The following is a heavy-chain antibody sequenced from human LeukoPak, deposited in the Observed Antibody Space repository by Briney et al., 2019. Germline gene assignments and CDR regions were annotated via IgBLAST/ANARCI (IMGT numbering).Heavy chain of an antibody. V-gene: IGHV4-39*07. CDR2: IYYRGTT. J-gene: IGHJ4*02. Sequence: GSLRLSCAASGFTFSSYEMNWVRQPPGKGLEWIGTIYYRGTTYYNPSLKSRVTLSVDTSKNEFSLSLTSVTAADTAVYYCARDFSGFCSGDCRPYYFDYWGQGILVTVSS. CDR1: GFTFSSYE. D-gene: IGHD2-15*01. CDR3: ARDFSGFCSGDCRPYYFDY.